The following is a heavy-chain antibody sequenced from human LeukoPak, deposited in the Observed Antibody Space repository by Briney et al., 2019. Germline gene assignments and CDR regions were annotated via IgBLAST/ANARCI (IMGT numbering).Heavy chain of an antibody. CDR3: ARGARLQPMGEF. D-gene: IGHD4-11*01. CDR2: ISGDGRDT. J-gene: IGHJ4*02. CDR1: GFTFSSYG. Sequence: GGSLRLSCAASGFTFSSYGMSWVRQAPGRGLQWVSSISGDGRDTFYADSVKGRFTVSRDNSKTTMFLQMNSLRVEDTALYYCARGARLQPMGEFWGQGTLVTVSS. V-gene: IGHV3-23*01.